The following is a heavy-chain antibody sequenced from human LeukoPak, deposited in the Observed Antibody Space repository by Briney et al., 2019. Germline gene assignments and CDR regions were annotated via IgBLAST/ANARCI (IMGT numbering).Heavy chain of an antibody. V-gene: IGHV1-69*04. D-gene: IGHD5-24*01. J-gene: IGHJ4*02. CDR3: ARSRDGYNSEVY. CDR2: IIPILGIA. CDR1: GGTFSSYA. Sequence: GASVKVSCKASGGTFSSYAISWVRQAPGQGLEWMGRIIPILGIANYAQKFQGGVTITADKSTSTAYMELSSLRSEDTAVYYCARSRDGYNSEVYWGQGTLVTVSS.